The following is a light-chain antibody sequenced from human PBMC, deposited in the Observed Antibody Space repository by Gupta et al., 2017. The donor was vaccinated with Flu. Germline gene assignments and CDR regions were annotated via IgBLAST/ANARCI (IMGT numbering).Light chain of an antibody. CDR3: QSADSSGTYGA. CDR1: GLPKQY. J-gene: IGLJ2*01. CDR2: KDI. V-gene: IGLV3-25*01. Sequence: SYELTQPPSVSVSPGQTARITCSGDGLPKQYAYWYQQKPGQAPILVMYKDIERPSGIPERFSGSSSGTTATLTINGAQAEDEADYYCQSADSSGTYGAFGGGTRVSVL.